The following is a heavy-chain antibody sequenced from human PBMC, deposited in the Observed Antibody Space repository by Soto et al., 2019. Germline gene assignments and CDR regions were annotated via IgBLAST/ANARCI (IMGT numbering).Heavy chain of an antibody. CDR3: AKDRKSGSGWYWDY. V-gene: IGHV3-23*01. CDR1: GFTFSSYA. CDR2: SSASGGST. J-gene: IGHJ4*02. Sequence: EVQLLESGGGLVQPGGSLRLSCAASGFTFSSYAMSWVRQAPGKGLEWVSASSASGGSTYYADSVKGRFTISRDNSKNTLYLQMNSLRAEDTAVYYCAKDRKSGSGWYWDYWGQGTLVTVSS. D-gene: IGHD6-19*01.